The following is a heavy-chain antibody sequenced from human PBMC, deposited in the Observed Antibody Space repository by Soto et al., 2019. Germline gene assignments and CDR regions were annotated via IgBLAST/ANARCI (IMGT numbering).Heavy chain of an antibody. V-gene: IGHV4-4*07. Sequence: PSETLSLTCTVSGGSISSYYWNWIRQPAGKGLEWIGRIYTSGSTNYNPSLKSRVTMSVDTSKNQFSLKLSSVTAADTAVYYRARGDHCGGDCYHYWGQGTLVTVSS. CDR2: IYTSGST. D-gene: IGHD2-21*02. CDR1: GGSISSYY. CDR3: ARGDHCGGDCYHY. J-gene: IGHJ4*02.